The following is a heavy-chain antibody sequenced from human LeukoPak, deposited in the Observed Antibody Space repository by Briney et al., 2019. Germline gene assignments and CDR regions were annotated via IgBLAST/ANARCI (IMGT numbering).Heavy chain of an antibody. CDR3: ARGMGYLDY. V-gene: IGHV3-30*04. CDR1: GFTFSSYA. Sequence: GGSLRLSCAASGFTFSSYAMHWVRQAPGKGLEWVAVISYDGSNKYYADSVKGRFTISRDNSKNTLYLQMNSLRAEDTAVYYCARGMGYLDYWGQGTLITVSS. D-gene: IGHD3-10*01. CDR2: ISYDGSNK. J-gene: IGHJ4*02.